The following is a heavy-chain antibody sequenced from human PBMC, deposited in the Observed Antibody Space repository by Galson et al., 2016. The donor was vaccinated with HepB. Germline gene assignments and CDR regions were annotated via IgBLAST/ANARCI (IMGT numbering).Heavy chain of an antibody. CDR2: IYYSGNT. CDR1: GDSISSASYY. V-gene: IGHV4-39*07. CDR3: ARDPFDYGGNWGDY. Sequence: SETLSLTCTVSGDSISSASYYWGWIRQPPGKGLEWIGSIYYSGNTYYNPSLMSRVTLSVDTSKNQFSLKLRFVTAADTARYYCARDPFDYGGNWGDYWGQGMLVTVSS. D-gene: IGHD4-23*01. J-gene: IGHJ4*02.